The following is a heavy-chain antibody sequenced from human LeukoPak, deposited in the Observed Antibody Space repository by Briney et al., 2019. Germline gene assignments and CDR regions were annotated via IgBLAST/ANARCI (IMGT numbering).Heavy chain of an antibody. CDR2: INRDESTT. V-gene: IGHV3-74*01. D-gene: IGHD6-13*01. CDR3: ARVGSTVEAGTPDY. CDR1: GFPFSRYW. J-gene: IGHJ4*02. Sequence: GGSLRLFCAASGFPFSRYWMHWVRHAPGKGLVWVSRINRDESTTRYADSVKGRFTISRDNAKNSLSLQLNSLRADDTAVYYCARVGSTVEAGTPDYWGQGTLVTVSS.